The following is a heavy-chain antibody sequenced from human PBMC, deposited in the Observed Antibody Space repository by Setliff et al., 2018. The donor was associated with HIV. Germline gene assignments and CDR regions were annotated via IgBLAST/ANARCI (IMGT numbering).Heavy chain of an antibody. J-gene: IGHJ4*02. CDR1: GGTFINSA. V-gene: IGHV7-4-1*02. D-gene: IGHD2-8*02. CDR3: ARVGSYWSTFDY. Sequence: ASVKVSCKASGGTFINSAFNWVRQAPGQGPEWMGWINTETGNPMYAQGFRGRLVFSLDTSVNTAYLQINSLKAEDTAMYYCARVGSYWSTFDYWGQGALVTVSS. CDR2: INTETGNP.